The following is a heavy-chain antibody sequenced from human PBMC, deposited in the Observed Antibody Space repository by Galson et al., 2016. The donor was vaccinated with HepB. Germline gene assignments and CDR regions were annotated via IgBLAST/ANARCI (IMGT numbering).Heavy chain of an antibody. CDR3: ARGGQSGRPLLYDY. Sequence: SVKVSCKASGGTVSTYAISWARQAPGQGLEWMGGIIPVFGPPNYARKCEGRVTITAAESTSTVYMELRSLRSDDTAVYYCARGGQSGRPLLYDYWGQGTVATVSS. J-gene: IGHJ4*02. CDR2: IIPVFGPP. CDR1: GGTVSTYA. V-gene: IGHV1-69*13. D-gene: IGHD2-2*02.